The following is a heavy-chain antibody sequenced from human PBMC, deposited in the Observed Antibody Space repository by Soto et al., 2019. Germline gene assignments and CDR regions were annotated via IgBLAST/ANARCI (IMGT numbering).Heavy chain of an antibody. CDR2: ISYDGNNR. D-gene: IGHD3-3*01. J-gene: IGHJ4*02. CDR3: ASTWSGYYYFDS. CDR1: GFTFSKYG. V-gene: IGHV3-30*03. Sequence: GRSRTLSCGASGFTFSKYGLHWFREAPGKGLEWVAVISYDGNNRYYGDSVKGRFTISRDNSKNTVYLQMDSLRVEDTAVYYCASTWSGYYYFDSWGQGT.